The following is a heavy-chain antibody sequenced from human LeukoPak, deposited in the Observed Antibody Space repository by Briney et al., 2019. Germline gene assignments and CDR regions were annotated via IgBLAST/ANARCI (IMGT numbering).Heavy chain of an antibody. CDR2: INHSGST. CDR3: ARGRASAAGPFDY. J-gene: IGHJ4*02. V-gene: IGHV4-34*01. D-gene: IGHD6-13*01. CDR1: GGSFSGYY. Sequence: PETLSLTCAVYGGSFSGYYWSWIRQPPGKGLEWIGEINHSGSTNYNPSLKSRVTISVDTSKNQFSLKLSSVTAADTAVYYCARGRASAAGPFDYWGQGTLVTVSS.